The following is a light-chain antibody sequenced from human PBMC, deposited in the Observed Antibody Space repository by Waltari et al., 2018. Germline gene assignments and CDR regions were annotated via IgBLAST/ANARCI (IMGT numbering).Light chain of an antibody. CDR2: QAS. CDR1: QSIVYW. J-gene: IGKJ1*01. V-gene: IGKV1-5*03. CDR3: QQYDAYPRT. Sequence: DIQMTQSPSTLSASVGDRVTITCRASQSIVYWLAWYQQKPGKAPKLLIYQASTLERGVPSRFSGSGSGTEFSLTISSLQPDDFATYYCQQYDAYPRTFGQGTKLEVK.